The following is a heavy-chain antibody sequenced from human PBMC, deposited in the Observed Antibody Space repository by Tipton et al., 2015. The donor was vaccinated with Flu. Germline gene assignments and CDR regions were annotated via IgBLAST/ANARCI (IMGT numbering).Heavy chain of an antibody. J-gene: IGHJ4*02. V-gene: IGHV4-59*01. CDR1: GGSISSYY. CDR3: ARGKHDYGLAY. D-gene: IGHD4-17*01. CDR2: IYYSGST. Sequence: TLSLTCTVSGGSISSYYWSWIRQPPGKGLEWIGYIYYSGSTNYNPSLKSRVTISVDTSKNQFSLKLSSVTAADTAVYYCARGKHDYGLAYWSQGTLVTVSS.